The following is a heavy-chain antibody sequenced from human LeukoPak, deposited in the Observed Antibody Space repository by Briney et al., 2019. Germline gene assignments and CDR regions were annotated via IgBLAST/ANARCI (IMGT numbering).Heavy chain of an antibody. CDR2: INGRGTYI. D-gene: IGHD1-1*01. CDR1: GFTFSDYF. Sequence: GGSLRLSCAASGFTFSDYFMSWVRQAPGKGLEWLSYINGRGTYIDYAESLKGRITISRDNAQNSLYLQMNSLRVEDTAVYYCARSGREATEIDYWGQGTLVTVSA. J-gene: IGHJ4*02. V-gene: IGHV3-11*06. CDR3: ARSGREATEIDY.